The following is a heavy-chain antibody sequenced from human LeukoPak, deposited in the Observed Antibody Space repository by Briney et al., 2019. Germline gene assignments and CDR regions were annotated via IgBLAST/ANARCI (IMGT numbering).Heavy chain of an antibody. Sequence: GGSLRLSCAASGFTFSDYYMSWIRQPPGKGLERVSAITGSGSPLDNADSVEDRFTISRDNAKNSLFLQMNSLRADDTAVYYCARVIRFGSGSFHYYFDYWGQGTLVTVSS. J-gene: IGHJ4*02. CDR2: ITGSGSPL. CDR3: ARVIRFGSGSFHYYFDY. V-gene: IGHV3-11*01. D-gene: IGHD3-10*01. CDR1: GFTFSDYY.